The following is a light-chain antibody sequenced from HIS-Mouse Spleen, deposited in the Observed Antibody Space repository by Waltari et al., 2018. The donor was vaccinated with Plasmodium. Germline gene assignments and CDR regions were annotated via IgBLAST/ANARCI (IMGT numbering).Light chain of an antibody. CDR2: DDS. CDR3: QVWDSSSDHPV. V-gene: IGLV3-21*02. J-gene: IGLJ2*01. Sequence: SYVLTQPPSVSVAPGQTDRLTCGGNHLGSKRVHWYQQKPGQAPVLVVNDDSDRPSGIPERFSGSNSGNTATPTISRVEAGDEADYYCQVWDSSSDHPVFGGGTKLTVL. CDR1: HLGSKR.